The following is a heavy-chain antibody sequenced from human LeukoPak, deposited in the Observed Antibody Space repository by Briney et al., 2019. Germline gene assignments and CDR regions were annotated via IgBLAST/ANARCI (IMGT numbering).Heavy chain of an antibody. V-gene: IGHV1-46*01. CDR3: ARVGPDYYGSGSGFDY. CDR1: GYTFTSYY. Sequence: ASVKVSCKASGYTFTSYYMHWVRQAPGQGLEWMGIINPSGGSTSYAQKFQGRVTMTRDMSTSTVYMELSSLRSEDTAVYYCARVGPDYYGSGSGFDYWGQGTLVTVSS. CDR2: INPSGGST. J-gene: IGHJ4*02. D-gene: IGHD3-10*01.